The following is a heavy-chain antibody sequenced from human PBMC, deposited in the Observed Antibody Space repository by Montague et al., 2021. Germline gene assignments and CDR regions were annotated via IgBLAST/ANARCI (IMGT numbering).Heavy chain of an antibody. V-gene: IGHV3-30*03. D-gene: IGHD6-19*01. CDR3: ARVGETSGWYWDRFDP. Sequence: SLRLSCAASGFTFSNYALHWVRQSPGKGLEWVAIISPDGSNEDYADSVKGRFSISRDNSNNTLYLLMNSLRPEDTAISYCARVGETSGWYWDRFDPWGQGTLVTVSS. CDR2: ISPDGSNE. J-gene: IGHJ5*02. CDR1: GFTFSNYA.